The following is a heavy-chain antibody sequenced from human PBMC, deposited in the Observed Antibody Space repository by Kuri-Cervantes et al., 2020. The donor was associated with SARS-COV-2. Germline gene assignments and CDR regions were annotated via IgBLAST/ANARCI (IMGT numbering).Heavy chain of an antibody. J-gene: IGHJ4*02. D-gene: IGHD3-3*01. CDR3: ARRSFWSGYYNSYYFDY. V-gene: IGHV4-39*07. CDR2: IYHSGRT. CDR1: GVSLSGSNYY. Sequence: SETLSLTCTVSGVSLSGSNYYWGWIRQPPGNGLEWIGSIYHSGRTYYNPSLKSLVTISVDTSKNQFSLKLSSVTAADTAVYYCARRSFWSGYYNSYYFDYWGQGTLVTVSS.